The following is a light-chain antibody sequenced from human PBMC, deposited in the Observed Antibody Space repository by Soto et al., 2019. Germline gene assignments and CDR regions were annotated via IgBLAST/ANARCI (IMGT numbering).Light chain of an antibody. Sequence: QSVLTQPASVSGSPGQSITISCTGTSSDVGGYNYVYWYQQHPGKVPKLMIYDVTNRPSGVSNRFSGSKSGNTASLTISGLQDEDEADYYCNSYTSSSTDVFGTGTKLTVL. CDR3: NSYTSSSTDV. V-gene: IGLV2-14*03. J-gene: IGLJ1*01. CDR1: SSDVGGYNY. CDR2: DVT.